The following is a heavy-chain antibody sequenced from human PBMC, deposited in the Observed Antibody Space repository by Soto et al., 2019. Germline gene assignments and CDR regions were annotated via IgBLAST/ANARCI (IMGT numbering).Heavy chain of an antibody. D-gene: IGHD6-6*01. Sequence: SETMYLTCAVCGYSMSSGYYWGWIRQHPGKGLEWIGSIYHSGSTYYNPSLKSRVTISVDTSKNQFSLRLTSVTAADTAVYYCARVDSSSGFDYWGQGTLVTVSS. CDR3: ARVDSSSGFDY. CDR1: GYSMSSGYY. J-gene: IGHJ4*02. CDR2: IYHSGST. V-gene: IGHV4-38-2*01.